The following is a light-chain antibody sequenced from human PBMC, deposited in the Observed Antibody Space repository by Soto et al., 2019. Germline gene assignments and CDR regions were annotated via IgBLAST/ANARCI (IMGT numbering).Light chain of an antibody. CDR3: GTWDSSLSVGV. J-gene: IGLJ3*02. Sequence: QSVLTQPPSVSAAPGQKVTISCSGSTSNIGNNYVSWYQHVPRTAPKLLIYDNNERPSGIPDRFFACKSGTSATLGITGLQTGDEADYYCGTWDSSLSVGVFGGGTKVTVL. CDR1: TSNIGNNY. CDR2: DNN. V-gene: IGLV1-51*01.